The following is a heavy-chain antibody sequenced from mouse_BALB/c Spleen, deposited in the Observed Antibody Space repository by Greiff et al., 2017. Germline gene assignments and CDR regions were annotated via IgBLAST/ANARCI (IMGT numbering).Heavy chain of an antibody. Sequence: EVMLVESGGGLVKPGGSLKLSCAASGFTFSSYAMSWVRQSPEKRLEWVAEISSGGSYTYYPDTVTCRFTISRDNAKNTLYLEMSSLRSEDTAMYYCARDAAARATSWFAYWGQGTLVTVSA. V-gene: IGHV5-9-4*01. D-gene: IGHD3-1*01. J-gene: IGHJ3*01. CDR3: ARDAAARATSWFAY. CDR1: GFTFSSYA. CDR2: ISSGGSYT.